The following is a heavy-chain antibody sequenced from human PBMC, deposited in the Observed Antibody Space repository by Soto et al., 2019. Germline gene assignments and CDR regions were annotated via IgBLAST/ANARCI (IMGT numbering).Heavy chain of an antibody. D-gene: IGHD3-10*01. Sequence: QITLKESGPTQVKPTQTLTLTCSFSGFSLNTDGEGVGWVRQPPGEALEWLALIYWDDDERYSPSLKTRLTITKDPSKIQVVLIMTNIDPVDTATYYCAHSRNLITEDAQVGDFDYWGQGTLVTVSS. CDR1: GFSLNTDGEG. J-gene: IGHJ4*02. CDR3: AHSRNLITEDAQVGDFDY. V-gene: IGHV2-5*02. CDR2: IYWDDDE.